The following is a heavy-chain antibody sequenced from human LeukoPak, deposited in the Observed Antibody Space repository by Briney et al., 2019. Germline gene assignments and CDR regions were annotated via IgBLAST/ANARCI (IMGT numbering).Heavy chain of an antibody. J-gene: IGHJ6*02. V-gene: IGHV3-21*01. Sequence: GGSLRLSCAASGFNFDTFVMNWVRQAPGEGLEWVSSISTSSSYIYYADSVKGRFTLSRDNAKNSLFLQMNSLRAEDTAVYFCTRESGDSYLSSYYYGMDVWGQGTTVTVS. CDR3: TRESGDSYLSSYYYGMDV. CDR1: GFNFDTFV. CDR2: ISTSSSYI. D-gene: IGHD3-10*01.